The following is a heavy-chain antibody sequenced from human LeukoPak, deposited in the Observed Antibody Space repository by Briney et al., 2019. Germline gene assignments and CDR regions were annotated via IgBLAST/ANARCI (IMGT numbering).Heavy chain of an antibody. CDR2: ISSSSSYI. CDR3: ARARYSGYDWDFEDY. D-gene: IGHD5-12*01. CDR1: GFTFSSYS. J-gene: IGHJ4*02. Sequence: GGSLGLSCAASGFTFSSYSMNWVRQAPGKVLEWVSSISSSSSYIYYADSVKGRFTISRDSAKNSLYLQMNSLRAEDTAVYYCARARYSGYDWDFEDYWGQGTLVTVSS. V-gene: IGHV3-21*01.